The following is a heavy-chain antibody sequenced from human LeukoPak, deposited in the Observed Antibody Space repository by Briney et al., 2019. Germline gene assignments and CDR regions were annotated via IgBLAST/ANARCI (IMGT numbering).Heavy chain of an antibody. D-gene: IGHD2-2*01. J-gene: IGHJ1*01. CDR2: INHSGST. CDR3: ARLGYCSSTSCFRQRYFQH. V-gene: IGHV4-34*01. CDR1: GGSFSGYY. Sequence: SETLSLTCAVYGGSFSGYYWSWIRQPPGKGLEWIGEINHSGSTNYNPSLKSRVTISVDTSKNQFSLKLSSVTAADTAVYYCARLGYCSSTSCFRQRYFQHWGQGTLVTVSS.